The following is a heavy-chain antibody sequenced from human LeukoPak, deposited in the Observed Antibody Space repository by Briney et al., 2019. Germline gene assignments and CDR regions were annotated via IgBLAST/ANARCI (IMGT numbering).Heavy chain of an antibody. V-gene: IGHV3-48*03. CDR2: ISSSGSTI. Sequence: GGSLRLSCAASGFTFSSYEMNWVRQAPGKGLEWVSYISSSGSTIYYADSVKGRFTISRDNSKNTLYLQMNSLRAEDTAVYYCAKAKGYSYGNGYFDYWGQGTLVTVSS. CDR3: AKAKGYSYGNGYFDY. D-gene: IGHD5-18*01. CDR1: GFTFSSYE. J-gene: IGHJ4*02.